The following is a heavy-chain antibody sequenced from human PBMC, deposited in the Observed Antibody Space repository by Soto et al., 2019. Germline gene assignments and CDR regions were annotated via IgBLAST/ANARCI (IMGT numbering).Heavy chain of an antibody. CDR2: INAGNGNT. V-gene: IGHV1-3*01. J-gene: IGHJ4*02. Sequence: QVQLVQSGAEVKKPGASVKVSCKASGYTFTSYAMHWVRQAPGQRLEWMGWINAGNGNTKYSQKFQGRVTITRDTSASTAYMELSSLRSEDTAVYYCARDLTMIVVAPAYWGQGTLVTVSS. CDR3: ARDLTMIVVAPAY. D-gene: IGHD3-22*01. CDR1: GYTFTSYA.